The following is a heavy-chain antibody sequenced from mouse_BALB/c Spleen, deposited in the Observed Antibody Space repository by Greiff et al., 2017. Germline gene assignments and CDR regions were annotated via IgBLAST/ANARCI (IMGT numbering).Heavy chain of an antibody. Sequence: EVKVVESGGGLVQPGGSRKLSCAASGFTFSSFGMHWVRQAPEKGLEWVAYISSGSSTIYYADTVKGRFTISRDNPKNTLFLQMTSLRSEDTAMYYCASGVTRGFDYWGQGTTLTVSS. CDR2: ISSGSSTI. CDR1: GFTFSSFG. V-gene: IGHV5-17*02. J-gene: IGHJ2*01. D-gene: IGHD2-1*01. CDR3: ASGVTRGFDY.